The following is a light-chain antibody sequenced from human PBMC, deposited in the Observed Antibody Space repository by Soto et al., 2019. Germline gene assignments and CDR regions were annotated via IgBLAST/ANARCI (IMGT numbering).Light chain of an antibody. J-gene: IGLJ2*01. Sequence: QSVLTQPASVSGSPGQSITISCTGTSSDVGDYNYVSWYQQHPGKAPKLMIYDISNRPSGVSNRFSGSKSGNTASLTISGLQAEDEADYYCSSYTTGSTSVVFGGGTQLTVL. V-gene: IGLV2-14*01. CDR1: SSDVGDYNY. CDR2: DIS. CDR3: SSYTTGSTSVV.